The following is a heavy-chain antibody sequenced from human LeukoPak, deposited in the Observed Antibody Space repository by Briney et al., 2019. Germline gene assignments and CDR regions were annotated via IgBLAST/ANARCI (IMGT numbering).Heavy chain of an antibody. CDR3: ARTLRHSSSWYYFDY. CDR1: GGSISSSSYY. D-gene: IGHD6-13*01. Sequence: SETLSLTCTVSGGSISSSSYYWGWIRQPPGKGLEWIGSIYYSGSTYYNPSLKSRVTISVDTSKNQFSLKLSSVTAADTAVYYCARTLRHSSSWYYFDYWGQGTLVTVSS. CDR2: IYYSGST. J-gene: IGHJ4*02. V-gene: IGHV4-39*01.